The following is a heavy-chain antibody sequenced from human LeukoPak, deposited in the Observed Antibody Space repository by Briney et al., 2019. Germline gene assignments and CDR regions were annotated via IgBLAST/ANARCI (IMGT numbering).Heavy chain of an antibody. Sequence: ASVKVSCKASGYTFTSYGISWVRQAPGQGLEWMGWISAYNGNTNYAQKLQGRVTMTTDTSTSTAYMELRSLRSDDTAVYYCARGYGSSWLVGDYYYGMDVWGQGTTVTVSS. CDR3: ARGYGSSWLVGDYYYGMDV. CDR2: ISAYNGNT. CDR1: GYTFTSYG. V-gene: IGHV1-18*01. J-gene: IGHJ6*02. D-gene: IGHD6-13*01.